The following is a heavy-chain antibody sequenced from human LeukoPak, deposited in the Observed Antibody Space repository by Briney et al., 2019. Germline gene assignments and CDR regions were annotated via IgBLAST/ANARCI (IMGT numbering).Heavy chain of an antibody. D-gene: IGHD3-16*01. V-gene: IGHV4-34*01. CDR3: ARLGVRGSHN. J-gene: IGHJ4*02. CDR2: INHSGST. CDR1: GGSFSGYY. Sequence: TSETLSLTCAVYGGSFSGYYWSWIRQPPGKGLEWIGEINHSGSTNYNPSLKGRVTISVDTSKNQFSLKLSSVTAADTAVYYCARLGVRGSHNWGQGTLVAVSS.